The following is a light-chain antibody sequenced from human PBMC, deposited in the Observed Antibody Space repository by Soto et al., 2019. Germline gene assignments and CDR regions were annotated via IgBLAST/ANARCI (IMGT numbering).Light chain of an antibody. V-gene: IGLV2-8*01. Sequence: QSALTQPPSASGSPGQSVTISCTGTSSDVGAYNYVSWYQQYPGKAPKLMIYEVSKRPSGVPDRFSGSKSGKTASLTVSGLQPEDEADYYCTSYAGSDIWVFGGGTKLTAL. CDR3: TSYAGSDIWV. CDR2: EVS. CDR1: SSDVGAYNY. J-gene: IGLJ3*02.